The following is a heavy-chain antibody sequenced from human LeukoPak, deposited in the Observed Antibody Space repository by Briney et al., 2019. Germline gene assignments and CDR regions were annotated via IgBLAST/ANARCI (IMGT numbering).Heavy chain of an antibody. CDR3: ARRSGYGLFDY. CDR1: GGSISSYY. J-gene: IGHJ4*02. V-gene: IGHV4-59*08. D-gene: IGHD5-12*01. Sequence: PSETLSLTCTVSGGSISSYYWSWIRQPPGKGLEWIGYIYYSGSTNYNPSLKSRVTISVDTSKNQFSLKLSSVTAADTAVYYCARRSGYGLFDYWGQGTLVTVSS. CDR2: IYYSGST.